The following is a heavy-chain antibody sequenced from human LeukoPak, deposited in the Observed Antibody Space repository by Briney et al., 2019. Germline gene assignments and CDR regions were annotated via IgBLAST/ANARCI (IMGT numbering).Heavy chain of an antibody. CDR1: SGSIGSYY. J-gene: IGHJ5*02. CDR2: TYYTGST. CDR3: VRGRYSSGWFKDKNWFDP. V-gene: IGHV4-59*12. D-gene: IGHD6-19*01. Sequence: KPSETLSLTCTVSSGSIGSYYWSWIRQPPGKGLEWIGYTYYTGSTNYNPSLKSRVTISVDTSKNQFSLKLSSVTAADTAVYYCVRGRYSSGWFKDKNWFDPWGQGIPVTVSS.